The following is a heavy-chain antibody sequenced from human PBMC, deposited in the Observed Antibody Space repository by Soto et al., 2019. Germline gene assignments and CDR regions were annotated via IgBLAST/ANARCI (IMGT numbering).Heavy chain of an antibody. CDR2: IYYSGST. Sequence: QVQLQESGPGLMKPSQTLSLTCTVSGGSISSGGYYWSWIRQHPGKCLEWIGYIYYSGSTYYNPSLKSRVTISVDTSKNQFSLKLSSVTAADTAVYYCARVGILGYCSSTSCQNWFDPWGQGTLVTVSS. D-gene: IGHD2-2*01. V-gene: IGHV4-31*03. CDR1: GGSISSGGYY. CDR3: ARVGILGYCSSTSCQNWFDP. J-gene: IGHJ5*02.